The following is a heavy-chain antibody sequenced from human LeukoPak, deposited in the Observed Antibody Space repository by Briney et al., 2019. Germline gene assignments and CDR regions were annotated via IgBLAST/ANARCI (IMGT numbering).Heavy chain of an antibody. CDR1: GFTFSSFA. CDR3: VKDLRSDFMGVLSRYLSY. J-gene: IGHJ4*02. Sequence: GGSLRLSCSASGFTFSSFAMHWVRQAPVKGLEYVAAISRNGGSTYYADSVKGRFTISRDNSKNTLYLQMSSLRAEDTAVYLCVKDLRSDFMGVLSRYLSYWGQGTLVTVSS. V-gene: IGHV3-64D*09. D-gene: IGHD2/OR15-2a*01. CDR2: ISRNGGST.